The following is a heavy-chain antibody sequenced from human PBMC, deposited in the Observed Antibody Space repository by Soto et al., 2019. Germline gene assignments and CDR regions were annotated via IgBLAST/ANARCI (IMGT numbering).Heavy chain of an antibody. CDR1: GGSISSSTYY. J-gene: IGHJ4*02. CDR2: ICYSATT. V-gene: IGHV4-39*01. Sequence: QLQLQESGPGLVKPSETLSLTCTVSGGSISSSTYYWAWIRQPPGKGLEWIGSICYSATTYYNPSLLSRVTISADTSKNQFSLKLTSVTAADTALYYCARHLRYCTNGVCYLDFWGQGTLSPSPQ. D-gene: IGHD2-8*01. CDR3: ARHLRYCTNGVCYLDF.